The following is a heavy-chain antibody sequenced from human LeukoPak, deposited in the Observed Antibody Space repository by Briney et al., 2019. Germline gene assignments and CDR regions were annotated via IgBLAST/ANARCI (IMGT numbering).Heavy chain of an antibody. CDR2: IYYSAST. V-gene: IGHV4-39*01. J-gene: IGHJ4*02. Sequence: PSETLSLTCTVSGGSISSSNYYWGWIRQPPGKGLEWIGSIYYSASTYYNPSLKSRVTISVDTSKNQFSLKLSSVTAADTAVYYCAGRGLPVANIDFWGQGTLVTVSS. CDR1: GGSISSSNYY. D-gene: IGHD2-2*01. CDR3: AGRGLPVANIDF.